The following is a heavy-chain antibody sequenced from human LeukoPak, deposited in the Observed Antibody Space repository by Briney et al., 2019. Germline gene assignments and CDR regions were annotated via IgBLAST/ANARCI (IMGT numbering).Heavy chain of an antibody. CDR3: AKEMATIRASDF. CDR1: GFTFSTYA. CDR2: ISGSGSST. Sequence: PGGSLRLSCAASGFTFSTYAMSWVRQAPGKGLEWVSVISGSGSSTYYADSVKGRFAISRDNSKNTLYLQMNSLRAEDTAVYYCAKEMATIRASDFWGQGTMVTVSS. D-gene: IGHD5-24*01. V-gene: IGHV3-23*01. J-gene: IGHJ3*01.